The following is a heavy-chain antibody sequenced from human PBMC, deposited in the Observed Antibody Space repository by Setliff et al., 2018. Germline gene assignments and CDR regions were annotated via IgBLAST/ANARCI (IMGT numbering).Heavy chain of an antibody. CDR1: GGSISSSSYY. CDR2: IYYSGST. Sequence: PSETLSLTCTVSGGSISSSSYYWGWIRQPPGKGLEWIGSIYYSGSTYYNPSLKSRVTISVDTSKNQFSLKLSSVTAADTAVDYCARLSNLGATIFSGAFDIWGQGTMVTVSS. D-gene: IGHD3-3*01. J-gene: IGHJ3*02. V-gene: IGHV4-39*01. CDR3: ARLSNLGATIFSGAFDI.